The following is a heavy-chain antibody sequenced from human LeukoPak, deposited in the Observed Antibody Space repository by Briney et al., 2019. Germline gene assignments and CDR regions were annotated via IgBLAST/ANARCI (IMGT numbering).Heavy chain of an antibody. V-gene: IGHV1-3*01. CDR3: SAGGSPFDY. D-gene: IGHD1-1*01. CDR2: INAGNGNT. J-gene: IGHJ4*02. Sequence: ASVKVSCKASGYTFTTYYMHWVRQAPGQRLEWMGWINAGNGNTKYSQKFQGRVTITRNTSASTAYMELSSLRSEDTAVYYCSAGGSPFDYWGQGTLVTVSS. CDR1: GYTFTTYY.